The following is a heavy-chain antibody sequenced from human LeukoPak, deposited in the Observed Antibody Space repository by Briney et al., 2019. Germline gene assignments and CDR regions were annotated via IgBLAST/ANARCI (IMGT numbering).Heavy chain of an antibody. CDR2: IYPGDSDT. CDR1: GYSFATYW. D-gene: IGHD5-18*01. CDR3: AMGYSYGSIDY. Sequence: GESVKISCKASGYSFATYWIAWVRQMPGKGLEWMGIIYPGDSDTRYSPSFQGQVTISADKSISTAYLQWSSLKASDTAMYYCAMGYSYGSIDYWGQGTLVTVSS. J-gene: IGHJ4*02. V-gene: IGHV5-51*01.